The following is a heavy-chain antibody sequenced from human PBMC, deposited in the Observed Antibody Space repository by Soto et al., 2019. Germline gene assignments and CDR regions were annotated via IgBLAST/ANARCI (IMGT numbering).Heavy chain of an antibody. CDR1: GFTFSSYA. D-gene: IGHD2-15*01. CDR3: AKDLVGSNADYYDY. Sequence: GGSLRLSCAASGFTFSSYAMSWVRQTPGKGMEWVAAISGSGGSTYYADSVKGRFTISRENSKNTLYLQMNSLRAEDAAVYYCAKDLVGSNADYYDYWGQGTLVTVSS. V-gene: IGHV3-23*01. J-gene: IGHJ4*02. CDR2: ISGSGGST.